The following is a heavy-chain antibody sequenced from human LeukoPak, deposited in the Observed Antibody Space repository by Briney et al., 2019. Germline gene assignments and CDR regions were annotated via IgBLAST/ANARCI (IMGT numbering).Heavy chain of an antibody. CDR2: IYHSGST. J-gene: IGHJ5*02. V-gene: IGHV4-39*07. D-gene: IGHD3-3*01. Sequence: PSETLSLTCTVFGGSISSSSYYWGWIRQPPGTGLEWLGSIYHSGSTYYNPSLKSRVTISVDTSKNQFSLKLSSVTAADTAVYYCAVDFWSGYFENWFDPWGQGTLVTVSS. CDR3: AVDFWSGYFENWFDP. CDR1: GGSISSSSYY.